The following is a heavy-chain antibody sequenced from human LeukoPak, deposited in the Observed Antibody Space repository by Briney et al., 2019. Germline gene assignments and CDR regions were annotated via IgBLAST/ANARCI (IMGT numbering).Heavy chain of an antibody. J-gene: IGHJ4*02. CDR1: GFTYTDHP. Sequence: GGPLRLSCAPSGFTYTDHPMNWVRQAPGKGLEWISNIRTTAEGAKYAYYADSVKGRVTIYTDHGKNTLYQHMNSLRDDETAVYYCATDKRDAFDYWGQGILVTVSS. D-gene: IGHD5-24*01. CDR2: IRTTAEGAKYA. V-gene: IGHV3-48*02. CDR3: ATDKRDAFDY.